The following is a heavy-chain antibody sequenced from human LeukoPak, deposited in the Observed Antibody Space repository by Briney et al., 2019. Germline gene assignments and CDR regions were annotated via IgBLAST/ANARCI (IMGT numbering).Heavy chain of an antibody. CDR3: AREFKTRWWLEGGYFDY. CDR2: ISSNGGST. Sequence: GGSLRLSCAASGFTFSSYAMHWVRQAPGKGLEYVSAISSNGGSTYYANSVKGRFTISRDNSKNTLYLQMGSLRAEDMAVYYCAREFKTRWWLEGGYFDYWGQGTLVTVSS. CDR1: GFTFSSYA. J-gene: IGHJ4*02. D-gene: IGHD2-15*01. V-gene: IGHV3-64*01.